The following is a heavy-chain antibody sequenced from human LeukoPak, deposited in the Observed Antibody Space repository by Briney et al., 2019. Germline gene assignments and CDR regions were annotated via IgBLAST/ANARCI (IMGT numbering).Heavy chain of an antibody. J-gene: IGHJ4*02. CDR3: ASYRVNYYDSSGYYYDY. V-gene: IGHV1-69*13. CDR1: GGTFSSYA. Sequence: SVKVSCKASGGTFSSYAISWVRQAPGQGLEWMGGIIPIFGTANYAQKFQGRVTITADESTSTAYMELSSLRSEDTAVYYCASYRVNYYDSSGYYYDYWGQGTLVTVSS. D-gene: IGHD3-22*01. CDR2: IIPIFGTA.